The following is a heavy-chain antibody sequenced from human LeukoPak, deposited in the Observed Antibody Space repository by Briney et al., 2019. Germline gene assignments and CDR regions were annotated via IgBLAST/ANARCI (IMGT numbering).Heavy chain of an antibody. CDR2: IDAGDGNT. D-gene: IGHD3-3*01. CDR1: GYTFTDYA. V-gene: IGHV1-3*01. J-gene: IGHJ3*02. CDR3: ATGALRFLEWSTDAFDI. Sequence: GASVKVSCKASGYTFTDYAIHWVRQAPGQRLEWMGWIDAGDGNTKYSQKFQDRVTITRDTSASTAYMELSRLRSEDAAVYYCATGALRFLEWSTDAFDIWGQGTMVTVSS.